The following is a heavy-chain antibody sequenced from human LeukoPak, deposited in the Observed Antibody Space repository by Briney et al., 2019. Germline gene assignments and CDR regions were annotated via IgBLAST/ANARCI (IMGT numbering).Heavy chain of an antibody. J-gene: IGHJ1*01. CDR1: GYNFTNYW. D-gene: IGHD3-22*01. CDR3: ARSDSSGPARGIQH. Sequence: GESLKISCKGSGYNFTNYWIGRVRQMPGKGLDWMGIIYPGDSDIRYSPSFQGQVTISADKSISTAYLKWSSLKASDTAMYYCARSDSSGPARGIQHWGQGTLVTVSS. CDR2: IYPGDSDI. V-gene: IGHV5-51*01.